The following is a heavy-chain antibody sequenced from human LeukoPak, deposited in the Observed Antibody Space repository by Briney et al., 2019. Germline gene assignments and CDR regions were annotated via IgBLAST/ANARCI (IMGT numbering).Heavy chain of an antibody. V-gene: IGHV4-61*02. J-gene: IGHJ4*02. D-gene: IGHD5-24*01. CDR1: SGSISSGSYY. CDR3: AREDGYNWYYFDY. Sequence: SQTLSLTCTVSSGSISSGSYYWSWIRQPAGKGLEWIGRIYTSGSTIYNPSLKSRVTISLDTSKNQFSLKLCSVTAADTAVYYCAREDGYNWYYFDYWGQGTLVTVSS. CDR2: IYTSGST.